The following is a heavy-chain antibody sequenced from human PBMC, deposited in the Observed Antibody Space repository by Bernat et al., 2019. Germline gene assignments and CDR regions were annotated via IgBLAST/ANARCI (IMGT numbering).Heavy chain of an antibody. CDR2: ISSSSSYI. CDR1: GFTFSSYS. J-gene: IGHJ6*02. Sequence: VQLVESGGGVVQPGRSLRLSCAASGFTFSSYSMNWVRQAPGKGLEWVSSISSSSSYIYYADSVKGRFTISRDNAKNSLYLQMNSLRAEDTAVYYCARGGIRRGGMDVWGQGTTVTVSS. V-gene: IGHV3-21*01. CDR3: ARGGIRRGGMDV. D-gene: IGHD3-10*01.